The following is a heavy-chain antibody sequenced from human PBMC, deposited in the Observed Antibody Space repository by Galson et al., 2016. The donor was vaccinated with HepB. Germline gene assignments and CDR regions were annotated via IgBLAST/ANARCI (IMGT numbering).Heavy chain of an antibody. V-gene: IGHV4-34*01. CDR1: GGSLSDYS. CDR3: ARRQPQLVRHLNYYVVDV. D-gene: IGHD6-13*01. J-gene: IGHJ6*02. Sequence: SETLSLTCAVNGGSLSDYSWIWIRQPPGKGLEWIGEINHSGSANYNPSLKSRVTLSVAMSQNQFSLNLTSVTAADTAVYFCARRQPQLVRHLNYYVVDVWGQGTTVTVSS. CDR2: INHSGSA.